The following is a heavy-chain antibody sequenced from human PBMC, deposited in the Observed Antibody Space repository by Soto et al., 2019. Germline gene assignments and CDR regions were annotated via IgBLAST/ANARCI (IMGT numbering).Heavy chain of an antibody. CDR2: ISSSSSYI. CDR1: GFTFSSYS. CDR3: ARDRGGSGDIVVLVAATRYYYYGMDV. V-gene: IGHV3-21*01. D-gene: IGHD2-15*01. Sequence: EVQLVESGGGLVKPGGSLRLSCAASGFTFSSYSMNWVRQAPGKGLEWVSSISSSSSYIYYADSVKGLVTISRDNAKNSLYLQMNSQRAEDTAVYYCARDRGGSGDIVVLVAATRYYYYGMDVWGQGTTVTVSS. J-gene: IGHJ6*02.